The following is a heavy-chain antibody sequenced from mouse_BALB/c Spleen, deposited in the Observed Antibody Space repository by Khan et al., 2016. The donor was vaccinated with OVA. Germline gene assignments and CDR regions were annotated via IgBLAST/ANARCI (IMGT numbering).Heavy chain of an antibody. CDR1: GYTFTSYT. CDR3: VRSGAYYRYDGYFDV. CDR2: INPSNTYT. J-gene: IGHJ1*01. Sequence: QVQLQQSGAELARPGASVKMSCKASGYTFTSYTMHWVKPRPGQGLEWIGYINPSNTYTNYNQKFKDQATLTADKSSNTAYMQLSSLTSEDSAVYYCVRSGAYYRYDGYFDVWGAGTTVTVSS. D-gene: IGHD2-14*01. V-gene: IGHV1-4*01.